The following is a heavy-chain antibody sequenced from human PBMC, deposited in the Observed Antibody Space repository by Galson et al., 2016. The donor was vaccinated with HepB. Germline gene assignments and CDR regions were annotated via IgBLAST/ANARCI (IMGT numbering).Heavy chain of an antibody. D-gene: IGHD3-10*01. CDR3: ASRTRGQYDSGRYEFNY. J-gene: IGHJ4*02. CDR2: IIPMFGTP. CDR1: GGSFRTFA. V-gene: IGHV1-69*13. Sequence: SVKVSCKASGGSFRTFAMNWVRQAPGQGLEWMGAIIPMFGTPNSAQKLRGRVTATADESTSTVYMELSSLRSQDTAVYYCASRTRGQYDSGRYEFNYWGQGTLVIVSS.